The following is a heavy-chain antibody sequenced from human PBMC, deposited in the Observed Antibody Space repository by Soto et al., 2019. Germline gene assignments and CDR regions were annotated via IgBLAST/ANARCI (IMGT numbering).Heavy chain of an antibody. D-gene: IGHD3-22*01. CDR1: GYTFTSYY. Sequence: QVQLVQSGAEVKKPGASVKVSCKASGYTFTSYYMHWVRQAPGQGLEWMGMINPSGGSTGYAQKFQGRVTMTRDTSTSTVYMELSSLRSEDTAVYYCARNDNSGLDYWGQGTLVTVSS. V-gene: IGHV1-46*01. CDR2: INPSGGST. CDR3: ARNDNSGLDY. J-gene: IGHJ4*02.